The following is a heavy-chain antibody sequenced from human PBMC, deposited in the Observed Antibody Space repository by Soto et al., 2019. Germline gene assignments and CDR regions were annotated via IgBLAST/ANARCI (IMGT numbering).Heavy chain of an antibody. V-gene: IGHV4-31*03. D-gene: IGHD3-10*01. J-gene: IGHJ6*02. CDR1: GGSISSGGYY. Sequence: SETLSLTCTVSGGSISSGGYYWSWIRQHPGKGLEWIGYIYYSGSTYYNPSLKSRVTISVDTSKNQFSLKLSSVTAADTAVYYCARDANRYASGSYGMDVWGQGTTVTVSS. CDR3: ARDANRYASGSYGMDV. CDR2: IYYSGST.